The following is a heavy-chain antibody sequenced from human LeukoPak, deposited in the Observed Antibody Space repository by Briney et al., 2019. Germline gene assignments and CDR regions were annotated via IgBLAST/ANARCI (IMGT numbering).Heavy chain of an antibody. Sequence: GGSLRLSCAASGSTFSTYAMSWVRQAPGKGLEWVSTISGGVLSTYYADSVKGRFTISRDNAKNSLYVQINSLRAEDTAVYYCARLAVAGRCAPPHCYYMDVWGKGTTVTISS. CDR2: ISGGVLST. D-gene: IGHD6-13*01. J-gene: IGHJ6*03. CDR3: ARLAVAGRCAPPHCYYMDV. CDR1: GSTFSTYA. V-gene: IGHV3-23*01.